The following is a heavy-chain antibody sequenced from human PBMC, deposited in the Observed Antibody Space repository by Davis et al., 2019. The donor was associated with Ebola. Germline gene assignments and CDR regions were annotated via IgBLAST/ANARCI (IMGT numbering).Heavy chain of an antibody. D-gene: IGHD6-6*01. CDR2: IYYSGSS. Sequence: ESLKISCTVSGGSISSRSYYWGWIRQTPGKGLEWIGSIYYSGSSDYNPSLKSRVTISVDTSRNQFSLTLKSVTAADTAVYYCARREVAVGPVDYWGQGTLVSVSS. V-gene: IGHV4-39*01. CDR3: ARREVAVGPVDY. J-gene: IGHJ4*02. CDR1: GGSISSRSYY.